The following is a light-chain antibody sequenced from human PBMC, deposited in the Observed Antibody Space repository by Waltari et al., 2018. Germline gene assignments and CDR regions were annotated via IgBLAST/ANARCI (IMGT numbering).Light chain of an antibody. CDR2: DAS. V-gene: IGKV1-33*01. CDR1: QDISNS. CDR3: LHHDSVSRGT. Sequence: DIQMTQSPSSPSASVGDRVTITCQASQDISNSLDWYRQRPGKAPELLIYDASNLQTGVSSRFSGSGSGTHFPFTISNLQPADFATYYCLHHDSVSRGTFGQGTRLDIK. J-gene: IGKJ5*01.